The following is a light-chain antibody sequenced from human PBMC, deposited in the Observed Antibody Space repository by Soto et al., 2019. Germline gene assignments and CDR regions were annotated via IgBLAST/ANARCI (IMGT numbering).Light chain of an antibody. CDR3: KQYNTYPLT. J-gene: IGKJ4*01. Sequence: DIQMTQSPSTLSASVGDRVTITCRASQIIGIWLAWYQQKPGKAPTLLIFDASNLETGVPSRFSGSRSGTDFALTISSLQPDDLSTYFCKQYNTYPLTFGGGTKVELK. CDR1: QIIGIW. CDR2: DAS. V-gene: IGKV1-5*01.